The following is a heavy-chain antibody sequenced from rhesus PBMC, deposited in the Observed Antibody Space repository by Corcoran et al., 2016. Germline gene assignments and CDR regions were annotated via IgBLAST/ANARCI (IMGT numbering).Heavy chain of an antibody. CDR3: AHSNYDLDFDY. CDR2: IYGSGGST. D-gene: IGHD4-23*01. Sequence: QVQLQESGPAVVKPSETLSLTCAVSGGSISSSNWWSWTRQSSGKGLEWIGGIYGSGGSTEYNPSLKSRVTISIDTSKNQFSLKLSSVTAADTAVYYCAHSNYDLDFDYWCQGVLVTVSS. CDR1: GGSISSSNW. J-gene: IGHJ4*01. V-gene: IGHV4-93*02.